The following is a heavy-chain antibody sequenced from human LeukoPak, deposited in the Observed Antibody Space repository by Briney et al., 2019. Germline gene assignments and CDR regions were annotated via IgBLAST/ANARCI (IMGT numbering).Heavy chain of an antibody. CDR1: GFTFSNYP. CDR3: ARDPANYDSSGYYYSDAFDI. D-gene: IGHD3-22*01. Sequence: TGGSLRLSCAASGFTFSNYPMNWVRQAPGKGLEWVSVISSGGSTSYADSVKGRCTISRDNAKNSLYLQMNSLRAEDTAVYYCARDPANYDSSGYYYSDAFDIWGQGTMVTVSS. J-gene: IGHJ3*02. V-gene: IGHV3-69-1*01. CDR2: ISSGGST.